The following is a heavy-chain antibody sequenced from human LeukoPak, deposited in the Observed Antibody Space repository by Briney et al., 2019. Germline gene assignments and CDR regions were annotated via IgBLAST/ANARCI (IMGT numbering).Heavy chain of an antibody. Sequence: GGSLRLSCAASGFTFSSYGMHSVRQTPGKGLERVAFIRYDGNNKYYADSVKGRFTISRDNSTNTLYLQMNSLRAEDTAAYYCAKGPHYYGSGSFVDYWGQGTLVTVSS. V-gene: IGHV3-30*02. CDR1: GFTFSSYG. CDR3: AKGPHYYGSGSFVDY. D-gene: IGHD3-10*01. CDR2: IRYDGNNK. J-gene: IGHJ4*02.